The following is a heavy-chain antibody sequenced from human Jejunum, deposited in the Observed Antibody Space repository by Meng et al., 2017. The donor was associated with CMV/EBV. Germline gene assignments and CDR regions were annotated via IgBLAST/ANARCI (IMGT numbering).Heavy chain of an antibody. D-gene: IGHD3-10*01. CDR2: IYSNGAT. CDR3: ARDMHREVVIQDY. J-gene: IGHJ4*02. CDR1: GGSISDYY. Sequence: QGQLQESGPGLGKPSETLSLTCTVSGGSISDYYWSWIRQPAGKGLEWIGRIYSNGATNYNPSLKSRVTMSVDTSKNQFSLKLSSVTAADTAVYFCARDMHREVVIQDYWGQGTLVTVSS. V-gene: IGHV4-4*07.